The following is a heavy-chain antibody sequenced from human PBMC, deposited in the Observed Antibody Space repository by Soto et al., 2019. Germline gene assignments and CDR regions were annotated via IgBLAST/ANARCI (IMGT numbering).Heavy chain of an antibody. CDR2: VHYGGSA. Sequence: QLQLQESGPGLVKPSETLSLTCSVSGGSISTSSYFWGWIRQPPGKGLEWVGAVHYGGSANYRSSAQSRVTRSVDTSQNQFSLRLRSVTAADTAVYYCARHRWGSGSYSGLLDFWGQGALVTVSS. D-gene: IGHD3-10*01. J-gene: IGHJ4*02. V-gene: IGHV4-39*01. CDR1: GGSISTSSYF. CDR3: ARHRWGSGSYSGLLDF.